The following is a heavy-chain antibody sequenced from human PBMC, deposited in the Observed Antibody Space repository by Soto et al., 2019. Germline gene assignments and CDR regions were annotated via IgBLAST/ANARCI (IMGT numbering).Heavy chain of an antibody. CDR1: GYSFTNYW. J-gene: IGHJ5*02. Sequence: GAALKISCKGSGYSFTNYWIGWVRQLPGNGLEWMGIIYPGDSDTRYSPSFPGQVTISADKSISTAYLQWSSLKASDTAMYYCARHCGGDCYNWFDPLGQGTLVTVSS. V-gene: IGHV5-51*01. CDR3: ARHCGGDCYNWFDP. CDR2: IYPGDSDT. D-gene: IGHD2-21*02.